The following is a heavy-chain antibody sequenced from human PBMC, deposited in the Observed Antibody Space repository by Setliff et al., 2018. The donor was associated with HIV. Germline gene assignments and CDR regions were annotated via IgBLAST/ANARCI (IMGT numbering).Heavy chain of an antibody. V-gene: IGHV3-15*01. CDR3: ISLYLGY. Sequence: GGSLRLSCAASGFIFNNYAMSWVRQAPGKGLEWVGHMNSKTRGGPPDYAAPVKGRFTISRDDSKNTFYLQMDSLKSEDTAVYYCISLYLGYWGQGALVTVSS. CDR1: GFIFNNYA. J-gene: IGHJ4*02. CDR2: MNSKTRGGPP. D-gene: IGHD2-8*01.